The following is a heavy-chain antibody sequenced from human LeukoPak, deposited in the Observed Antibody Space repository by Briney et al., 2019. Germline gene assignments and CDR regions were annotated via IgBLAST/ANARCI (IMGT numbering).Heavy chain of an antibody. Sequence: SVKVSCKASGGTFSSYTISWVRQAPGQGLEWMGRIIPILGIANYAQKFQGRATLPPDKFTSTAYMELSSLRSEDTAVYYCARSYCSSTSCYSDYWGQGTLVTVSS. CDR3: ARSYCSSTSCYSDY. J-gene: IGHJ4*02. V-gene: IGHV1-69*02. D-gene: IGHD2-2*01. CDR2: IIPILGIA. CDR1: GGTFSSYT.